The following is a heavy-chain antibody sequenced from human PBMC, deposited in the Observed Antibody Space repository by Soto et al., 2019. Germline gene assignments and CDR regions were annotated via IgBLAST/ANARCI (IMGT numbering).Heavy chain of an antibody. CDR2: IYYSGST. D-gene: IGHD4-17*01. CDR3: ARRYGDYFDF. V-gene: IGHV4-59*08. Sequence: QVQLQESGPGLVKPSETLSLTCTVSGGSISSYYWSWFRQPPGKGLEWIGYIYYSGSTNYNPSLKSRVTISVDTSKNQFSLKLSSVTAADTAVYHCARRYGDYFDFWGQGTLVTVSS. J-gene: IGHJ4*02. CDR1: GGSISSYY.